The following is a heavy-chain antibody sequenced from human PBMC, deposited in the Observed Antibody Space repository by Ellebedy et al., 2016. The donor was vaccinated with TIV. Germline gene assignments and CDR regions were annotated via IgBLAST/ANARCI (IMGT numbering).Heavy chain of an antibody. V-gene: IGHV1-18*01. Sequence: ASVKVSXKASGYTFTSFGFSWVRQAPGQGLEWMGRVSGYNGNTNYAQKLQGRVTMTTDTSTSTAYMELRSLRSDDTAVYYCARGDYGDRYGMDVWGQGTTVTVSS. J-gene: IGHJ6*02. CDR2: VSGYNGNT. CDR1: GYTFTSFG. D-gene: IGHD4-17*01. CDR3: ARGDYGDRYGMDV.